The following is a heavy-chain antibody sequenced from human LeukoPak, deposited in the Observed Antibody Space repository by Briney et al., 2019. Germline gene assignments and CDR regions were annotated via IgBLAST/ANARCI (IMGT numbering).Heavy chain of an antibody. CDR2: INPNSGGT. CDR1: GYTFTGYY. V-gene: IGHV1-2*02. CDR3: ARDTAMVTYWFDP. J-gene: IGHJ5*02. D-gene: IGHD5-18*01. Sequence: GASVKVSCKASGYTFTGYYMHWARQAPGQGLEWMGWINPNSGGTNYAQKFQGRVTMTRDTSISTAYMELSRLRSDDTAVYYCARDTAMVTYWFDPWGQGTLVTVSS.